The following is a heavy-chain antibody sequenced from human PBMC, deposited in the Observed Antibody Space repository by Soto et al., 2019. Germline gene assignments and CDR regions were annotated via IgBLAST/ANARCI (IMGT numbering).Heavy chain of an antibody. CDR1: GFTFGSYG. CDR2: ISYDGSNK. D-gene: IGHD6-19*01. Sequence: PGGSLRLSCAASGFTFGSYGMHWVRQAPGKGLEWVAVISYDGSNKYYADSVKGRFTISRDNSKNTLYLQMNSLRAEDTAVYYCARESSSGLDAFDIWGQGTMVTVSS. V-gene: IGHV3-30*19. J-gene: IGHJ3*02. CDR3: ARESSSGLDAFDI.